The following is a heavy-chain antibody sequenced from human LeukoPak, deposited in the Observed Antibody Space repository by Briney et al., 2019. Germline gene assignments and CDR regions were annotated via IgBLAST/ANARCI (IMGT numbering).Heavy chain of an antibody. D-gene: IGHD3-22*01. CDR3: ARSVSTYYYDSSGYWDAFDI. V-gene: IGHV4-34*01. J-gene: IGHJ3*02. Sequence: SETLSLTCAVYGESLSNYYWSWIRQPPGKGLEWIGEINHYGSTNYNPSLKSRITISVDTSKNQFSLKLTSVTAADPAVYYCARSVSTYYYDSSGYWDAFDIWGQGTMVSVSS. CDR2: INHYGST. CDR1: GESLSNYY.